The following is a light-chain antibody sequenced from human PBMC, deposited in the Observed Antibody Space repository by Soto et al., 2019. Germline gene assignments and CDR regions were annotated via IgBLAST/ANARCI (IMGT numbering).Light chain of an antibody. Sequence: QPVLTQPPSTSATPGQRVPISCSGSSSNIGRNNVFWDQQVPGKAPKLLIYRNVQRPSVVPDRCSGSKAGTSASLAISGLRSDDEAHYYCAAWDYSLSGPVVGGGTKLTVL. CDR2: RNV. J-gene: IGLJ2*01. V-gene: IGLV1-47*01. CDR1: SSNIGRNN. CDR3: AAWDYSLSGPV.